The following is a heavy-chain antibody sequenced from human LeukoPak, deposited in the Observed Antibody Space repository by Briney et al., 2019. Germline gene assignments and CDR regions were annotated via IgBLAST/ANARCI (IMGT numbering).Heavy chain of an antibody. Sequence: ASVKVSCKASGYTFTADYIHRLRQAPGQGLEWMGWINPNSADTHYPQKFQGRVTLTSDTSISTAYMELSRLSPDDTAIYYCARDLRGNSMFFDYWGQGTLVTVSS. V-gene: IGHV1-2*02. D-gene: IGHD4-23*01. CDR2: INPNSADT. J-gene: IGHJ4*02. CDR1: GYTFTADY. CDR3: ARDLRGNSMFFDY.